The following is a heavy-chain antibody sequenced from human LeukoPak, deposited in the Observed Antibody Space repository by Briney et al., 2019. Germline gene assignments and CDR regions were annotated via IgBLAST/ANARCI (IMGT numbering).Heavy chain of an antibody. D-gene: IGHD2-8*02. CDR2: IYYSGST. CDR1: GGSISRDY. Sequence: SETLSLTQTVSGGSISRDYSSSIRQPPGKGLEWIGYIYYSGSTNYNPSLKSRVTISVDTSKNQFSLKLSSVTAADTAVYYCARHGCTAVMGSGDASDIRGQGTLVTVSS. CDR3: ARHGCTAVMGSGDASDI. J-gene: IGHJ3*02. V-gene: IGHV4-59*01.